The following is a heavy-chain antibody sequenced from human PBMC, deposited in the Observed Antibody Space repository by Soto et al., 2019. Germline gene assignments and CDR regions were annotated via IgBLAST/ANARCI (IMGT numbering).Heavy chain of an antibody. CDR3: ARSVEGHFDY. D-gene: IGHD6-19*01. CDR1: GFRFSIYS. J-gene: IGHJ4*02. V-gene: IGHV3-48*02. Sequence: EVRLVESGGALVQRGGSLTLSCAASGFRFSIYSMNWVRQAPGKGLEWSAYITSDTKTIKYAESVKGRFTISRDNAKNSVYLQMNNLSHEDTAVYYCARSVEGHFDYWGQGTVVTVSS. CDR2: ITSDTKTI.